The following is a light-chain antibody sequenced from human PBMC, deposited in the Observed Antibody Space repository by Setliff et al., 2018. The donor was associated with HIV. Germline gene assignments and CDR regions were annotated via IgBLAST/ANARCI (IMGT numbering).Light chain of an antibody. CDR3: SSYTISNTLP. CDR2: DVR. CDR1: SSDVGGYNY. J-gene: IGLJ1*01. V-gene: IGLV2-14*03. Sequence: QSALTQPASVSGSPGQSITISCTGTSSDVGGYNYVSWYQQHPGKAPKPIIYDVRNRPSGVSNRFSGSKSGNTASLTISGLRAEDEADYYCSSYTISNTLPFGTGTKSPS.